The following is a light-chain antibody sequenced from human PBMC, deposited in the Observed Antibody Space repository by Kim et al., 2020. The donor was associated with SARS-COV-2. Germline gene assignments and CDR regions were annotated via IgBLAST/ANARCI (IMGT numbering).Light chain of an antibody. CDR3: QHYGSSPWT. J-gene: IGKJ1*01. V-gene: IGKV3-20*01. CDR2: GAS. CDR1: QSVSSNY. Sequence: EIVLTQSPGTLSLSPGERATLSCRASQSVSSNYLAWYQQKPGQAPRLLIYGASSRATGIPDRLSGSGSGTDFTLTISRLEPEDFAVYYCQHYGSSPWTFGQGTKVDIK.